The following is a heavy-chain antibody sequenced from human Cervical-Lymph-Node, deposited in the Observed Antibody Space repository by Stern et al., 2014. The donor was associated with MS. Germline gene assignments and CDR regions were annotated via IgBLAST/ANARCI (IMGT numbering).Heavy chain of an antibody. D-gene: IGHD5-18*01. CDR2: IHPRGSA. J-gene: IGHJ4*02. CDR1: GGSISSGRDY. CDR3: ASGYRIFDY. Sequence: VQLQESGPGLVRPSQTLSLTCTVSGGSISSGRDYWSWIRQPVGKGLEWIGRIHPRGSAFYTPSLKSRVPISTDTSMNQFSLELNSATAADTAIYYCASGYRIFDYWGQGILVTVSS. V-gene: IGHV4-61*02.